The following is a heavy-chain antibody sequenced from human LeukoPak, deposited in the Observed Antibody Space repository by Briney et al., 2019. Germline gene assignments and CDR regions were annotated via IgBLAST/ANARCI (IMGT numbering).Heavy chain of an antibody. Sequence: QPGGSLRLSCAASGFTFSSYAMNWVRQVSGKGLEWVSISYSDSNTNYADSVKGRFTISRDTSQNTLSLQMNSLRAEDTAVYYCVRKNRDFNAAFDIWGQGTVVTVSS. CDR1: GFTFSSYA. D-gene: IGHD1-14*01. V-gene: IGHV3-23*01. CDR3: VRKNRDFNAAFDI. CDR2: SYSDSNT. J-gene: IGHJ3*02.